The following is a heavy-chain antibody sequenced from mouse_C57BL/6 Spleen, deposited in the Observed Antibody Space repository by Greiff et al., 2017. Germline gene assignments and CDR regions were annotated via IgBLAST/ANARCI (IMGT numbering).Heavy chain of an antibody. CDR2: IDPEDGET. D-gene: IGHD2-4*01. Sequence: EVQLQQSGAELVKPGASVKLSCTASGFNIKDYYMHWVKQRTEQGLEWIGRIDPEDGETKYAPQFQGKATITADTSSNTAYLQLSSLTSEDTAVYYCARDYDAVPGAMDYWGQGTSVTVSS. V-gene: IGHV14-2*01. CDR1: GFNIKDYY. J-gene: IGHJ4*01. CDR3: ARDYDAVPGAMDY.